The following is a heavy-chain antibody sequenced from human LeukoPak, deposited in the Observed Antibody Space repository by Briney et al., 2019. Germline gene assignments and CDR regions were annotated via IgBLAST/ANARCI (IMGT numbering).Heavy chain of an antibody. J-gene: IGHJ4*02. V-gene: IGHV3-7*01. Sequence: GGSLRLSCAASGFTFSSYAMSWVRQAPGKGLEWVANIKQDGSEKYYVDSVKGRFTISRDNAKNSLYLQMNSLRAEDTAVYYCASEPMSGSYFLYWGQGTLVTVSS. D-gene: IGHD1-26*01. CDR3: ASEPMSGSYFLY. CDR2: IKQDGSEK. CDR1: GFTFSSYA.